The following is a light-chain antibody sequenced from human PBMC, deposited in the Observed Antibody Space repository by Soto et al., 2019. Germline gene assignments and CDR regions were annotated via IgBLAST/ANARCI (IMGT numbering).Light chain of an antibody. V-gene: IGKV3-11*01. Sequence: EIVLTQSPATLSLSTGERATLSCRASQSVSSYLAWYQQKPGQAPRLLIYDASNRATGIPARFSGSGSGTDFTLTISRLEPEDFAVYYCQQRSNWRYTFGQGTKLEIK. J-gene: IGKJ2*01. CDR3: QQRSNWRYT. CDR1: QSVSSY. CDR2: DAS.